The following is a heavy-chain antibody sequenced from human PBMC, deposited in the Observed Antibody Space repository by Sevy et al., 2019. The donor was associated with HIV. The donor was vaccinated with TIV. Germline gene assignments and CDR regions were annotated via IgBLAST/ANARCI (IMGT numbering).Heavy chain of an antibody. J-gene: IGHJ4*02. CDR1: GGSISSYY. CDR2: IFYTGTT. V-gene: IGHV4-59*01. CDR3: ARDGSGLIFDY. D-gene: IGHD6-19*01. Sequence: SETLSLTCTVSGGSISSYYWSWIQQPPGRRLEWIGSIFYTGTTNYNPSLKSRVTISVDTSKSQVSLKVTSVTAADTAVYFCARDGSGLIFDYWGQGTLVTVSS.